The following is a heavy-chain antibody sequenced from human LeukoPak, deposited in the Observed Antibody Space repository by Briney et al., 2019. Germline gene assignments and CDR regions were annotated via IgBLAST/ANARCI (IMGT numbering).Heavy chain of an antibody. J-gene: IGHJ3*01. Sequence: SETLSLTCTVSGGSITGNWCSWIRQPAGKGLEWIGRFYSSENTNYNPSLKSRVTISTDKSRTQFFLRLTSVTAADTASYFCTRRATPALALKPFDFWSRGSVVTVSS. CDR1: GGSITGNW. V-gene: IGHV4-4*07. CDR3: TRRATPALALKPFDF. D-gene: IGHD1-14*01. CDR2: FYSSENT.